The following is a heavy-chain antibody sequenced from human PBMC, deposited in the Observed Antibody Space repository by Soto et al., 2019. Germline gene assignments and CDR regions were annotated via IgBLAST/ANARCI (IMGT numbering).Heavy chain of an antibody. J-gene: IGHJ4*02. V-gene: IGHV4-59*11. CDR2: IYYSGYT. D-gene: IGHD4-17*01. Sequence: SETLSLTCTVSGGSISGLYWSWIRQPPGKGLECIGFIYYSGYTNYNPSLKSRITMSVDTSTNQFSLKLSSVTAADTAVYYCARARGDSFFDLWGQGTLVTVSS. CDR3: ARARGDSFFDL. CDR1: GGSISGLY.